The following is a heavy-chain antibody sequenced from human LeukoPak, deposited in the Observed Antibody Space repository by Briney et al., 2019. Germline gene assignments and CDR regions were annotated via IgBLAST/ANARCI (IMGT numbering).Heavy chain of an antibody. CDR3: ARAFSSAWYMNWFDP. Sequence: SETLSLTCTVSGYSISSGYYWGWIRQPPGKGREWVGSIYATGSTYYNPSLKSRVTISMDTSKNEFSLKLSSVTAADTAVYYCARAFSSAWYMNWFDPWGQGTLVTVSS. CDR1: GYSISSGYY. CDR2: IYATGST. D-gene: IGHD6-19*01. V-gene: IGHV4-38-2*02. J-gene: IGHJ5*02.